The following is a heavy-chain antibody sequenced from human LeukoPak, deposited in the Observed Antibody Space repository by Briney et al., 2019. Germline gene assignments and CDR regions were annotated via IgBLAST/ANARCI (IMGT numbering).Heavy chain of an antibody. V-gene: IGHV1-2*02. CDR1: GYTFTGYY. D-gene: IGHD3-3*01. CDR2: INPNSGGT. Sequence: ASVKVSCKASGYTFTGYYMHWVRQAPGQGLEWMGWINPNSGGTNYAQKFQGRVTMTRDTSISTAYMELSRLRSDDTAVYYCARSVEVYYDFWSGYYTRENLAYHFDYWGQGTLVTVSS. J-gene: IGHJ4*02. CDR3: ARSVEVYYDFWSGYYTRENLAYHFDY.